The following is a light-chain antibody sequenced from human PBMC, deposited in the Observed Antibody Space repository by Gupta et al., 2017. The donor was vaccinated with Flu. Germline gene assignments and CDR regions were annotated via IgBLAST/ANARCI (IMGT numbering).Light chain of an antibody. CDR1: TSDIGGYNY. J-gene: IGLJ3*02. CDR2: SES. Sequence: VDIDSSGTTSDIGGYNYFSWSQHHPGQPPNLLIYSESERHSAAPARFSGAKSATTASLTVPGVQAEDGADYFCRSFACSDNIWVFGGGTRLTVL. CDR3: RSFACSDNIWV. V-gene: IGLV2-8*01.